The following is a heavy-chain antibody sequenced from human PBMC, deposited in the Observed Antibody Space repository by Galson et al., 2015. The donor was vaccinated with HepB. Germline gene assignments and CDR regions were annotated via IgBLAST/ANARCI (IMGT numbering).Heavy chain of an antibody. CDR2: IIPILGIA. CDR1: GGTFSSYA. CDR3: ATSGGGSYYNGNYYYYGMDV. J-gene: IGHJ6*02. Sequence: SVKVSCKASGGTFSSYAVSWVRQAPGQGLEWMGGIIPILGIANYAQKFQGRVTITADKSTSTAYLQWSSLKASDTAMYYCATSGGGSYYNGNYYYYGMDVWGQGTTVTVSS. D-gene: IGHD3-10*01. V-gene: IGHV1-69*10.